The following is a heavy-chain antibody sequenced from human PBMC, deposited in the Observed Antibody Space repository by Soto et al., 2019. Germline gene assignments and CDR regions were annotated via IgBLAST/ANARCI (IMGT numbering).Heavy chain of an antibody. J-gene: IGHJ4*02. CDR3: AREGSSGWIDY. CDR2: IYYSGST. Sequence: SETLSLTCTVSGGSISSGGYYWSWIRQHPGKGLEWIGYIYYSGSTYYNPSLKSRVTISVDTSKNQFSLKLSSVTAADTAVYYCAREGSSGWIDYWGQGTLVTVSS. V-gene: IGHV4-61*08. CDR1: GGSISSGGYY. D-gene: IGHD6-19*01.